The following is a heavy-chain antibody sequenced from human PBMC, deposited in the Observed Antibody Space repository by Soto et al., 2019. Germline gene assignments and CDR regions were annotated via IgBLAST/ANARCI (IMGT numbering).Heavy chain of an antibody. Sequence: PGRSQRLSCAAAGFNFSSHAMHCLRQAPGKGLEWVAGIPYDGSNEYYADFVKGRFTISRDNSKNTLYLQINSLRAEDTAVYYCARVSGSYWDAWFDPCGQGTLVTVSS. CDR2: IPYDGSNE. V-gene: IGHV3-30*04. CDR1: GFNFSSHA. J-gene: IGHJ5*02. CDR3: ARVSGSYWDAWFDP. D-gene: IGHD1-26*01.